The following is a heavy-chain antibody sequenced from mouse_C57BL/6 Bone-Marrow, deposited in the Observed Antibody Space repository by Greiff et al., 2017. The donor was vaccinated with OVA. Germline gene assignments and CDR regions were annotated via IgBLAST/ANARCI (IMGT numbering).Heavy chain of an antibody. Sequence: EVQLQQSGPGLVKPSQSLSLTCSVTGYSITSGYYWNWIRQFPGNKLEWMGYISYDGSNNYNPSLKNRISIPRDTSKNQFFLKLNSVTTEDTATYYGARGFLMSSGYFDVWGTGTTVTVSS. CDR3: ARGFLMSSGYFDV. V-gene: IGHV3-6*01. CDR2: ISYDGSN. CDR1: GYSITSGYY. J-gene: IGHJ1*03. D-gene: IGHD6-1*01.